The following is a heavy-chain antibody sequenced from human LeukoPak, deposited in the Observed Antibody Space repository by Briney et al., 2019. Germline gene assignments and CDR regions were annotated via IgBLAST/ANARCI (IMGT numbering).Heavy chain of an antibody. CDR2: IYPGDSDT. J-gene: IGHJ4*02. CDR3: ARLTRYDSSGYVDY. D-gene: IGHD3-22*01. CDR1: GYRFTSYW. V-gene: IGHV5-51*01. Sequence: PGESLQISCKGSGYRFTSYWIGWVRQMPGKGLEWMGIIYPGDSDTRYSPSFQGQVTISADKSISTAYLQWSSLKASDTAMYYCARLTRYDSSGYVDYWGQGTLVTVSS.